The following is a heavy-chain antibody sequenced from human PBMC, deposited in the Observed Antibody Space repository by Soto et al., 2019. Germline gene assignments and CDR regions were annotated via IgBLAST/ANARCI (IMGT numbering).Heavy chain of an antibody. CDR1: GYTFTGYY. J-gene: IGHJ6*02. Sequence: ASVKVSCKASGYTFTGYYMHWVRQAPGQGLEWMGWINPNSGGTNYAQKFQGRVTMTRDTSISTAYMELSRLRSDDTAVYYCARDSGTEGYYYCMDVWGQGTTVTVSS. CDR3: ARDSGTEGYYYCMDV. D-gene: IGHD6-13*01. CDR2: INPNSGGT. V-gene: IGHV1-2*02.